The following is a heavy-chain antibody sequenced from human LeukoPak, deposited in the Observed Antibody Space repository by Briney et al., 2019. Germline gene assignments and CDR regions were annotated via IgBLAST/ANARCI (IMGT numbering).Heavy chain of an antibody. CDR1: GFTFSRYS. V-gene: IGHV3-48*01. CDR2: ISSSSTI. J-gene: IGHJ4*02. Sequence: PGGSLRLSCAASGFTFSRYSMNWVRQAPGKGLEWVSYISSSSTIYYADSVKGRFTISRDNAKNSLYLQMDSLRAEDTAVYYCARDSPPDNWGQGTLVTVSS. CDR3: ARDSPPDN.